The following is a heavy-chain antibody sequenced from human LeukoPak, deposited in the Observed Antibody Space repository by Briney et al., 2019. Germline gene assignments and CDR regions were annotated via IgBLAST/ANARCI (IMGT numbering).Heavy chain of an antibody. Sequence: GGSLRLSCSASGFTVSSNYMSWVRQAPGKGLEWVALMSYDGSDIQYTDSVKGRFTISRDNSKNTLYLQMNSLRTEDTAVYYCARDALGAIDYWGQGTLVTVSS. V-gene: IGHV3-30*03. J-gene: IGHJ4*02. CDR1: GFTVSSNY. CDR2: MSYDGSDI. CDR3: ARDALGAIDY. D-gene: IGHD1-26*01.